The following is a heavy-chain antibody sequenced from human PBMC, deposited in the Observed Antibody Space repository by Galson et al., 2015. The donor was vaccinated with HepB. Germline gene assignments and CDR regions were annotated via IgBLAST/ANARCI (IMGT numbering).Heavy chain of an antibody. V-gene: IGHV1-69*02. J-gene: IGHJ6*02. Sequence: SVKVSCKASGGTFSSYTISWVRQAPGQGLEWMGRIIPILGIANYAQKFQGRVTITADKSTSTAYMELSSLRSEDTAVYYCARLTRVAATQNYYYGMDVWGQGTTVTVSS. CDR1: GGTFSSYT. CDR2: IIPILGIA. D-gene: IGHD2-15*01. CDR3: ARLTRVAATQNYYYGMDV.